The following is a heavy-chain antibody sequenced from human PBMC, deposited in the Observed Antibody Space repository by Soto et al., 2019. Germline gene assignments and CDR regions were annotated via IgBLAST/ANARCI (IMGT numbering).Heavy chain of an antibody. CDR2: IFPSDSYT. J-gene: IGHJ4*02. CDR3: ARRLRGQGETIDY. V-gene: IGHV5-10-1*01. D-gene: IGHD3-10*01. CDR1: GYIIKNYW. Sequence: GESLKISCKASGYIIKNYWIGWVRQMPGQGLEWMGIIFPSDSYTNYSPSFQGHVTISADRSISTAYLQWSSLKASDTAMYYCARRLRGQGETIDYWGQGTLVTAPQ.